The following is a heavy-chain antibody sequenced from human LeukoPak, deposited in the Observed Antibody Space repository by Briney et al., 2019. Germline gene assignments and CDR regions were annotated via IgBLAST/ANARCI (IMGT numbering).Heavy chain of an antibody. CDR3: ARAREYSSSSRRTFDY. CDR1: GYTFTSYG. D-gene: IGHD6-6*01. Sequence: ASVKVSCKASGYTFTSYGISWVRQAPGQGLEWMGWISAYNGNTNYAQKFQGRVTMTRDTSISTAYMELSRLRSDDTAVYYCARAREYSSSSRRTFDYWGQGTLVTVSS. J-gene: IGHJ4*02. V-gene: IGHV1-18*01. CDR2: ISAYNGNT.